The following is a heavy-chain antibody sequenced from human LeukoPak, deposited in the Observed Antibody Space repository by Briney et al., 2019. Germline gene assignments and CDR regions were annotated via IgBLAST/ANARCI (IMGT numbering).Heavy chain of an antibody. CDR3: ARGGGAYYMDV. CDR1: GFTFSSYS. Sequence: GSLRLSCAASGFTFSSYSMNWVRQAPGKGLEWIGEINHSGSTNYNPSLKSRVTISVDTSKNQFSLKLSSVTAADTAVYYCARGGGAYYMDVWGKGTTVTVSS. V-gene: IGHV4-34*01. CDR2: INHSGST. D-gene: IGHD4-23*01. J-gene: IGHJ6*03.